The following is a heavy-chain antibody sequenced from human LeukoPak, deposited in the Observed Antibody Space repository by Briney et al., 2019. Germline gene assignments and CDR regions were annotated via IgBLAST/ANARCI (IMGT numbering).Heavy chain of an antibody. CDR2: IYYSRTT. D-gene: IGHD6-13*01. Sequence: PSQTLSLTCTVSGGSISSGDYYWSWIRQPPGKGLGWIGDIYYSRTTYYNPSLKSRLTISVDTSKNQSSLKVTSVTAPDTAVYYCARLYSSSWYFAYWGQGSLVTVSS. J-gene: IGHJ4*02. CDR1: GGSISSGDYY. V-gene: IGHV4-30-4*01. CDR3: ARLYSSSWYFAY.